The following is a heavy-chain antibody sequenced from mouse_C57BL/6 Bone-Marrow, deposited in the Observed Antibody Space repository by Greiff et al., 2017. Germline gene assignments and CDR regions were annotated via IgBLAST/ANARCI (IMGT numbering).Heavy chain of an antibody. Sequence: EVHLVESGGDLVKPGGSLKLSCAASGFTFSSYGMSWVRQTPDKRLEWVATISSGGSYTYYPASVTGRFTISSDNAKNPLYLQMSSLKSEDTAMYYCARYYYDYFDYWGQGTTLTVSS. J-gene: IGHJ2*01. CDR1: GFTFSSYG. CDR2: ISSGGSYT. D-gene: IGHD1-1*01. CDR3: ARYYYDYFDY. V-gene: IGHV5-6*01.